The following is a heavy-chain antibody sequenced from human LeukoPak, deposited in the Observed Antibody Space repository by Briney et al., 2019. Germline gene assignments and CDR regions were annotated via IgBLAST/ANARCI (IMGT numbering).Heavy chain of an antibody. Sequence: GRSLRLSCAASGFTFSNYGMHWVRQAPGKGLEWVAVISYDGSNKYYADSVKGRFTISRDNSKNTLYLQMNSLRAEDTAVYYCAKAGGITGTTDRFGLGDKRTPRIDFDYWGQGTLVTVSS. CDR2: ISYDGSNK. J-gene: IGHJ4*02. CDR3: AKAGGITGTTDRFGLGDKRTPRIDFDY. V-gene: IGHV3-30*18. CDR1: GFTFSNYG. D-gene: IGHD1-7*01.